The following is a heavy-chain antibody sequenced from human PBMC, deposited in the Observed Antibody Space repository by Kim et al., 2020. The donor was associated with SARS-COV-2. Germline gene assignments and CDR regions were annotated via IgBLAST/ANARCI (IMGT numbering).Heavy chain of an antibody. CDR2: ISGNGGST. Sequence: GGSLRLSCAASGFTFSSYAMSWVRQAPGKGLEWVSSISGNGGSTYYADSVKGRFTISRDNSKNTLFLQMNNLSAKDTAVYYCAKGAGAPFFFDYWGQGTLVTVSS. CDR3: AKGAGAPFFFDY. CDR1: GFTFSSYA. D-gene: IGHD6-19*01. V-gene: IGHV3-23*01. J-gene: IGHJ4*02.